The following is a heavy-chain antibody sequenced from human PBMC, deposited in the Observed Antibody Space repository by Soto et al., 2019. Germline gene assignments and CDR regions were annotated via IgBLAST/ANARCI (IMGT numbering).Heavy chain of an antibody. CDR2: ISGSGGST. CDR1: GLSFSTHA. CDR3: AKYSYQRMGVTRSWLDP. D-gene: IGHD3-10*01. Sequence: PGGSLRLSCAASGLSFSTHAMNWVRQAPGKGLEWVSGISGSGGSTYYADSVKGRFTISRDNSKNTLYLQMNSLRAEDTALYYWAKYSYQRMGVTRSWLDPWGQGSLVTVSS. J-gene: IGHJ5*02. V-gene: IGHV3-23*01.